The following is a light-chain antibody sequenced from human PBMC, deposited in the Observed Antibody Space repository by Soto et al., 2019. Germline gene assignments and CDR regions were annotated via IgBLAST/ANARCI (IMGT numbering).Light chain of an antibody. J-gene: IGKJ1*01. CDR3: LQDHDDSWT. Sequence: DIQMTQSPSSLSASVGDRVTITCRASQSMSSYLNWYQQKPGKAPKLLIYAASSLQSGVPSRFSGSGSGTEFTLTVSNLHLEDFATYYCLQDHDDSWTFGQGTKVDIK. CDR2: AAS. V-gene: IGKV1-39*01. CDR1: QSMSSY.